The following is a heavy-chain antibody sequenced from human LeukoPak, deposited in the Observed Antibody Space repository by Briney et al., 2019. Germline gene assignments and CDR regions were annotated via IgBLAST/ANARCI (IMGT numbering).Heavy chain of an antibody. CDR3: ARDPAIVVVPAAMRLGLNY. V-gene: IGHV1-2*02. D-gene: IGHD2-2*01. CDR1: GYTFTGYY. J-gene: IGHJ4*02. Sequence: ASVKVSCKASGYTFTGYYMHWVRQAPGQGLEWMGWINPNSGGTNYAQKFQGRVTMTRDTSISTAYMELSRLRSDDTAVYYCARDPAIVVVPAAMRLGLNYWGQGTLVTVSS. CDR2: INPNSGGT.